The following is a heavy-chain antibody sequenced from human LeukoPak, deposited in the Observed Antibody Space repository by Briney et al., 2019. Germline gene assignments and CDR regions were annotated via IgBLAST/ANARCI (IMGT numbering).Heavy chain of an antibody. D-gene: IGHD3-3*01. CDR3: ARESQRITIFGVPPEGMDV. CDR2: IRAYNGKT. V-gene: IGHV1-18*01. J-gene: IGHJ6*02. CDR1: AYTFTSFG. Sequence: ASVKVSCKVSAYTFTSFGISWVRQAPGQGLEWMGWIRAYNGKTNYAQKLQGRVTMTTDTSTSTAYMELRSLRSDDTAVYYCARESQRITIFGVPPEGMDVWGQGTTVTVSS.